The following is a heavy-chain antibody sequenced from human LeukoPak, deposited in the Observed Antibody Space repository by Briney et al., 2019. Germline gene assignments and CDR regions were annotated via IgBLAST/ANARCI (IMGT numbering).Heavy chain of an antibody. CDR2: IKQDGSEK. CDR1: GFTFSSYW. J-gene: IGHJ4*02. D-gene: IGHD6-13*01. V-gene: IGHV3-7*01. CDR3: ARGGAAPDY. Sequence: GGSLRLSSAASGFTFSSYWMSWVRQAPGKGLEWVANIKQDGSEKHFVDSVKGRFTISRDNAKNSLYLQMNSLRAEDTAVYYCARGGAAPDYWGQGTLVTVSS.